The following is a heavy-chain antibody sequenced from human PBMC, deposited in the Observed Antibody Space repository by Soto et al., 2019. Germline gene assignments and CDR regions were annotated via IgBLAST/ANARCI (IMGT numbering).Heavy chain of an antibody. CDR1: GFTFSNYY. CDR3: ARSVRFGELLPLWY. V-gene: IGHV3-7*01. J-gene: IGHJ4*02. D-gene: IGHD3-10*01. CDR2: IKPDGSEK. Sequence: GGSLRLSCTASGFTFSNYYVNWVRQAPGKGLEWVANIKPDGSEKYYVDSVKGRFTVSRDNAKNSLYLQMNSLRAEDTAVYYCARSVRFGELLPLWYWGQGILVTVSS.